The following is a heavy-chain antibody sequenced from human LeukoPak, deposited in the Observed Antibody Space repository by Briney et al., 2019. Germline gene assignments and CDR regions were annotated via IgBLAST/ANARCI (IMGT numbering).Heavy chain of an antibody. J-gene: IGHJ4*02. V-gene: IGHV4-59*08. D-gene: IGHD5-18*01. Sequence: SETLYLTCTVSGGSISSYYWSWIRQPPGKGLEWIGYIYYSGSTNYNPSLKSRVTISVDTSKNQFSLKLSSVTAADTAVYYCARQETDTAMAVFDYWGQGTLVTVSS. CDR2: IYYSGST. CDR1: GGSISSYY. CDR3: ARQETDTAMAVFDY.